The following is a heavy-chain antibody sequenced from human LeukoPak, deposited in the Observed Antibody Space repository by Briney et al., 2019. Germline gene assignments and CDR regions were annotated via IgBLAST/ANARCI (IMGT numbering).Heavy chain of an antibody. CDR2: IYHSGST. Sequence: SETLSLTCAVSGYSITSDYYWGWIRQPPGKGLEWIGSIYHSGSTYYNPSLKSQVAMSIDTSKNQFSLKLNSVTAADTAVYYCARKGGGSWYFDYWGQGTLVTVSS. J-gene: IGHJ4*02. CDR3: ARKGGGSWYFDY. V-gene: IGHV4-38-2*01. CDR1: GYSITSDYY. D-gene: IGHD6-13*01.